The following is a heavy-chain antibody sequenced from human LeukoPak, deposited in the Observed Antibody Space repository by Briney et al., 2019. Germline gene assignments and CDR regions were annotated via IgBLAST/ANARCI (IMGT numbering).Heavy chain of an antibody. D-gene: IGHD3-10*01. J-gene: IGHJ5*02. CDR2: IKPDGSEK. CDR1: GFTFSSYW. Sequence: GGSPRLSCAASGFTFSSYWMTWVRQAPGKGLEWVANIKPDGSEKYYVDSVKGRFTISRDNAKNSLYLDMNSLRAEDTAVYYCARGSSGIAVRGLAWAWFDPWGQGTLVTVSS. V-gene: IGHV3-7*05. CDR3: ARGSSGIAVRGLAWAWFDP.